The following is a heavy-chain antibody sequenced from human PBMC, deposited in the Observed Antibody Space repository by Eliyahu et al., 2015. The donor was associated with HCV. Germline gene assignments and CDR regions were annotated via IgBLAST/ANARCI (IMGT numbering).Heavy chain of an antibody. Sequence: QVQLQESGPGLVKPSETLSLTCTVXGGSINNYYWSWIRQPPGKALEWIGYIYYSGSTNYNPSLKSRVTISVDTSKNQFSLKLTTXTAADTAVYYCARHAPGYFDYWGQGTLVTVSS. CDR2: IYYSGST. CDR3: ARHAPGYFDY. CDR1: GGSINNYY. J-gene: IGHJ4*02. V-gene: IGHV4-59*08.